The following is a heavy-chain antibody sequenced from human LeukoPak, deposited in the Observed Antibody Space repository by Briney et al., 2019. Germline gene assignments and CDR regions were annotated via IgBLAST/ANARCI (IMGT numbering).Heavy chain of an antibody. CDR3: AKGPFWSGYRFDY. J-gene: IGHJ4*02. Sequence: PGGSLRLSCAASGFTFSSYGMNWVRQAQGQGLEWVSFIRYDGSNKYYADSVKGRFTISRDNSKNTLYPQMNSLRAEDTAVYYCAKGPFWSGYRFDYWGQGTLVTVSS. V-gene: IGHV3-30*02. D-gene: IGHD3-3*01. CDR1: GFTFSSYG. CDR2: IRYDGSNK.